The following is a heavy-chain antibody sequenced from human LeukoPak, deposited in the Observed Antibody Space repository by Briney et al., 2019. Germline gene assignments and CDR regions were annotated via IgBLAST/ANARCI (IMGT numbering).Heavy chain of an antibody. D-gene: IGHD3-9*01. CDR3: ARRGHLEYFDWLSFSEYFFDN. CDR1: GYSFNNYW. Sequence: GESLKTSCKGSGYSFNNYWIGWVRQIRGKGLGWMGIIYHGDSDTRDSPSFQGQITISDDKSTSTAYVQWSSLKASDTAVYYCARRGHLEYFDWLSFSEYFFDNWGQGTPVTVSS. CDR2: IYHGDSDT. J-gene: IGHJ4*02. V-gene: IGHV5-51*01.